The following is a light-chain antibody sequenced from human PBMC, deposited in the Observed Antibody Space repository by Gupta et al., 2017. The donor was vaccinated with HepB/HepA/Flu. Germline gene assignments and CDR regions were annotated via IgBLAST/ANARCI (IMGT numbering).Light chain of an antibody. V-gene: IGKV4-1*01. Sequence: DIVMTQSPDSLAVSLGERATINCKSSQSVLYSSNNKNYLAWYQQKPGQPPKLLIYWASTRESGVPDRFSGSGSGTDFTLTISSLKAEDVAVYYCQQYYSTPTFGQGTXVEIK. CDR3: QQYYSTPT. CDR1: QSVLYSSNNKNY. J-gene: IGKJ1*01. CDR2: WAS.